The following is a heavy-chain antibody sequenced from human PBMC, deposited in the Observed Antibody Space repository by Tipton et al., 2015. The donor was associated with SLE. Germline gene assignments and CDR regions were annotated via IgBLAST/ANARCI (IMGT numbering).Heavy chain of an antibody. J-gene: IGHJ4*02. D-gene: IGHD3-22*01. V-gene: IGHV3-23*01. CDR3: AKVLTYDSSGVIPD. Sequence: SLRLSCAASGFTFSDYYMSWVRQAPGKGLEWVSAISGSGGSTYYADSVKGRFTISRDNSKNTLYLQMNSLRAEDTAVYYCAKVLTYDSSGVIPDWGQGTLVTVSS. CDR1: GFTFSDYY. CDR2: ISGSGGST.